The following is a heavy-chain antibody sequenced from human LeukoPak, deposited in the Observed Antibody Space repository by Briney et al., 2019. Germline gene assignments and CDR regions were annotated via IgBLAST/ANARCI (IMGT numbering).Heavy chain of an antibody. V-gene: IGHV1-2*02. CDR1: GYTFTGYY. J-gene: IGHJ5*02. Sequence: ASVKVSCKASGYTFTGYYLHWVRQAPGQGLEWMGWINPNSGGTNYAQNFQGRVTMTRDTSISTAYMELSSLRSDDTAVYYCARWGYCTSTSCSFDPWGQGTLVTVSS. D-gene: IGHD2-2*01. CDR3: ARWGYCTSTSCSFDP. CDR2: INPNSGGT.